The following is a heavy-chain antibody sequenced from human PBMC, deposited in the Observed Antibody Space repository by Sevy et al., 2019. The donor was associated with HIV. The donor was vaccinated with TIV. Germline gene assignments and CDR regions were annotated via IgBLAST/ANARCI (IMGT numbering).Heavy chain of an antibody. D-gene: IGHD3-22*01. V-gene: IGHV3-11*01. CDR3: ARAKGYYYDSSGYYPLDY. J-gene: IGHJ4*02. Sequence: GSLRLSCAASGFTFSDYYMSWIRQAPGKGLEWVSYISSSGSTIYYADSVKGRFTISRDNAKNSLYLQMNSLRAEDTAVYYCARAKGYYYDSSGYYPLDYWGQGTLVTVSS. CDR2: ISSSGSTI. CDR1: GFTFSDYY.